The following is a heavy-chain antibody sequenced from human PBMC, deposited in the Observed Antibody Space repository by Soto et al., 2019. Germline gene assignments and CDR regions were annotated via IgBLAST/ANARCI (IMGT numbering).Heavy chain of an antibody. CDR3: AKSPNFYCSSPNCYKYYFDH. CDR1: GFTFNTYG. CDR2: ISYDGSEK. J-gene: IGHJ4*02. Sequence: GGSLRLSCAASGFTFNTYGMHWVRRAPGKGLEWVAVISYDGSEKYYVDSVKGRFTISKDNSKNTLYLQMNSLRPEDTAVYYCAKSPNFYCSSPNCYKYYFDHWGQGTRVTVSS. D-gene: IGHD2-2*02. V-gene: IGHV3-30*18.